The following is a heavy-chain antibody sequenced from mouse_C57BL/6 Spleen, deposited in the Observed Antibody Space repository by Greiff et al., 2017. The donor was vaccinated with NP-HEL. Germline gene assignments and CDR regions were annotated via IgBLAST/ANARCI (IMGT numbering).Heavy chain of an antibody. CDR3: ARTSWDVYFDY. CDR1: GYAFSSSW. CDR2: FYPGDGDT. J-gene: IGHJ2*01. V-gene: IGHV1-82*01. Sequence: QVQLQQSGPELVKPGASVKISCKASGYAFSSSWMNWVKQRPGKGLEWIGRFYPGDGDTNYNGKFKGTATLTADKSSSTAYMQLSSLTSEDSAVYYCARTSWDVYFDYWGQGTTLTVSS. D-gene: IGHD4-1*01.